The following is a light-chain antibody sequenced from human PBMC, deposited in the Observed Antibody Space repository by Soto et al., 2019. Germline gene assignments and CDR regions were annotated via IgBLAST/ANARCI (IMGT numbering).Light chain of an antibody. CDR1: SSDIGGYNF. CDR3: RSYRSSATLPV. CDR2: DVT. Sequence: QSALTQPASVSGSPGQSITISCSGTSSDIGGYNFVSWYQQHPGKAPKLIIYDVTNRPSGISHRFSGSKSGNTDSLTISGLQVDDEADYYCRSYRSSATLPVFGGGTKLTVL. J-gene: IGLJ3*02. V-gene: IGLV2-14*03.